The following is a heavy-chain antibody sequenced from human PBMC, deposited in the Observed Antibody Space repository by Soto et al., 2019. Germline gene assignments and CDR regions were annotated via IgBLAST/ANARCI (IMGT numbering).Heavy chain of an antibody. D-gene: IGHD6-13*01. CDR3: ASPDSSSWAGGYYYYGMDV. CDR1: GYTFTSYA. Sequence: QVQLVQSGAEVKKPGASVKVSCKASGYTFTSYAMHWVRQAPGQRLEWMGWINAGNGNTKYSQKFQGRVTITRDTTASTAYMELSRLRSEDTAVYYCASPDSSSWAGGYYYYGMDVWGQGTTVTVSS. J-gene: IGHJ6*02. CDR2: INAGNGNT. V-gene: IGHV1-3*01.